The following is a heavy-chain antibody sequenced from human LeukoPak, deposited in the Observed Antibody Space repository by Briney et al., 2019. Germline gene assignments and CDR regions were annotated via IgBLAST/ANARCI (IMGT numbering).Heavy chain of an antibody. CDR2: ISSSGSTI. Sequence: GGSLRLSCAASGFTFSSYWMSWVRQAPGKGLEWVSYISSSGSTIYYADSVKGRFTISRDNAKNSLYLQMNSLRAEDTAVYYCARDELGYCSSTSCLADAFDIWGQGTMVTVSS. J-gene: IGHJ3*02. CDR1: GFTFSSYW. CDR3: ARDELGYCSSTSCLADAFDI. D-gene: IGHD2-2*01. V-gene: IGHV3-48*04.